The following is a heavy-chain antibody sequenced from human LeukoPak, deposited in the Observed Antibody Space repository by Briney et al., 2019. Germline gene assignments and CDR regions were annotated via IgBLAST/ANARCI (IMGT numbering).Heavy chain of an antibody. CDR3: ARSHYYDSSGLNAFDI. V-gene: IGHV1-18*01. D-gene: IGHD3-22*01. CDR1: GYTFTSYG. Sequence: GASVKVSCKASGYTFTSYGISWVRQAPGQGLEWMGWISAYNGNTNYAQKLQGRVTMTTDTSTSTAYMELRSLRSDDTAVYYCARSHYYDSSGLNAFDIWGQGTMVTVSS. CDR2: ISAYNGNT. J-gene: IGHJ3*02.